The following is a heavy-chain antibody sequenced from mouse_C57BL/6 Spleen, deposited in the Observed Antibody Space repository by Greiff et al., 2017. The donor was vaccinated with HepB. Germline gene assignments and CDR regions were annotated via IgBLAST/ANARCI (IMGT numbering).Heavy chain of an antibody. CDR1: GFSLTSYG. J-gene: IGHJ3*01. CDR2: IWSGGST. CDR3: ARKGNGYSQAWFAY. Sequence: VQLQQSGPGLVQPSQSLSITCTVSGFSLTSYGVHWVRQSPGKGLEWLGVIWSGGSTDYNAAFISRLSISKDNSKGQVFFKMNSLQADDTAIYYCARKGNGYSQAWFAYWGQGTLVTVSA. V-gene: IGHV2-2*01. D-gene: IGHD2-3*01.